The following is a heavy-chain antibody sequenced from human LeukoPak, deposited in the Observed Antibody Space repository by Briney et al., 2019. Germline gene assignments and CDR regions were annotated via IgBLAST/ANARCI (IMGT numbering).Heavy chain of an antibody. Sequence: LAGGSLRLSCVPSGFTFTTYAMNWVRQAPGKGLEWVSGITSGGRTYYADSAKGRFTISRDSSKNTLYLQMISLRADDTALYYCARSIPPDFWGQGTLVTVSS. CDR1: GFTFTTYA. D-gene: IGHD1-26*01. V-gene: IGHV3-23*01. J-gene: IGHJ4*02. CDR2: ITSGGRT. CDR3: ARSIPPDF.